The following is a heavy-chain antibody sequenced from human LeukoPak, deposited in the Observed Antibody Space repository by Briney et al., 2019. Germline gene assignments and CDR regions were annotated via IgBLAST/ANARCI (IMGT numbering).Heavy chain of an antibody. D-gene: IGHD3-16*01. CDR1: GGSISSYY. V-gene: IGHV4-59*01. CDR2: IYYSGST. Sequence: SETLTLTCTVSGGSISSYYWSWIRQPPGKGLEWIGYIYYSGSTNYNPSLKSRVTISVDTSKNQFSLKLSSVTAADTAVYYCARAVGDNWFDPWGQGTLVTASS. CDR3: ARAVGDNWFDP. J-gene: IGHJ5*02.